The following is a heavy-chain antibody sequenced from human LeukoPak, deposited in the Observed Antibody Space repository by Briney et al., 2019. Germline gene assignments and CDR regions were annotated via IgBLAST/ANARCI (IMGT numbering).Heavy chain of an antibody. J-gene: IGHJ1*01. CDR2: IYYSGST. V-gene: IGHV4-59*01. CDR1: GGSISSYY. D-gene: IGHD3-10*01. CDR3: ARGSMVRGVVSEYFQH. Sequence: PSETLSLTCTVSGGSISSYYWSWIRQPPGKGLEWIGYIYYSGSTNYNPSLKSRVTISVDTSKNQFSLKLSSVTAADTAVYYCARGSMVRGVVSEYFQHWGQGTLVTVSS.